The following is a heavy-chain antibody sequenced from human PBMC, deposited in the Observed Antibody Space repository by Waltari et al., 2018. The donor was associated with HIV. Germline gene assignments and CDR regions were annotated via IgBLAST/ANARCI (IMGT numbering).Heavy chain of an antibody. D-gene: IGHD5-12*01. CDR3: AKDPMDIVATINYYGMDV. CDR2: ISGRGGST. Sequence: EVQLLESGGGLVQPGGSLRLSCAASGFTFSSYAMSWVRQAPGKGLKVVSAISGRGGSTYYADSVKGRFTISRENSKNTLYLQMNSLRAEDTAVYYCAKDPMDIVATINYYGMDVWGQGTTVTVSS. J-gene: IGHJ6*02. CDR1: GFTFSSYA. V-gene: IGHV3-23*01.